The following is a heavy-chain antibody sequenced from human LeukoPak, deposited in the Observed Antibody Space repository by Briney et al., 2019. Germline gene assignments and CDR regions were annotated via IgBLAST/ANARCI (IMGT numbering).Heavy chain of an antibody. Sequence: SETLSLTCTVSGGSISSYYWSWIRQPPGKGLEWIGYIYYSGSTNYNPSLKSRVTMSVDTSKNQFSLKLSSVTAADTAVYYCARTIVVVPAPNWFDPWGQGTLVTVSS. D-gene: IGHD2-2*01. V-gene: IGHV4-59*12. CDR1: GGSISSYY. CDR3: ARTIVVVPAPNWFDP. J-gene: IGHJ5*02. CDR2: IYYSGST.